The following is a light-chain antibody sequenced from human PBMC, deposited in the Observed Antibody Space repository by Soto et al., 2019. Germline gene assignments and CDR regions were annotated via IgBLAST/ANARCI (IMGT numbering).Light chain of an antibody. J-gene: IGLJ1*01. CDR1: SSNIGAGYD. CDR3: QSYDSSRSGV. CDR2: GNS. V-gene: IGLV1-40*01. Sequence: QAVVTQPPSVSGAPGQRVTISCTGSSSNIGAGYDVHWYQQLPGTAPKLLIYGNSNRPSGVPERFSGSKSGTSASLAITGLQAEDEADYYCQSYDSSRSGVFGTATKLTVL.